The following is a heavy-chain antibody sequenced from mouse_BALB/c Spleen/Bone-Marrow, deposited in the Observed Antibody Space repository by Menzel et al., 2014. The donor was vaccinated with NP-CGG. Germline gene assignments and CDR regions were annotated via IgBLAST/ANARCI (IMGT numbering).Heavy chain of an antibody. D-gene: IGHD2-4*01. V-gene: IGHV5-6*01. CDR1: GFTFXSYG. CDR3: ARQTYYDYDGYFDY. J-gene: IGHJ2*01. CDR2: ISSGGSYT. Sequence: EVKLVESGGDLVKPGGSLKLSCAAYGFTFXSYGMSWVRQTPDKRLEWVATISSGGSYTYYPDSVKGRFTISRDNAKNTLYLQMSSLKSEDTAMYYCARQTYYDYDGYFDYWGQGTTLTVSS.